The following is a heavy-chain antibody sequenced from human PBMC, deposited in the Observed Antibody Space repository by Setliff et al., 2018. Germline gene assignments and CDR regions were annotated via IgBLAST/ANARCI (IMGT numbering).Heavy chain of an antibody. D-gene: IGHD3-9*01. J-gene: IGHJ4*02. Sequence: SETLSLTCAASGGSFSDYYWTWIRQPPGKGLEWIGEINHSGSTNYNPSLKSRVTISVDTSKNQFSLKLSSVTAADTAVYYCATLRYFDWFLFDYWGQGTLVTVSS. V-gene: IGHV4-34*01. CDR1: GGSFSDYY. CDR2: INHSGST. CDR3: ATLRYFDWFLFDY.